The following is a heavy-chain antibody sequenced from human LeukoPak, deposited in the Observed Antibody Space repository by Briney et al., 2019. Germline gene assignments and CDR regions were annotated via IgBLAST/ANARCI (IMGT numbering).Heavy chain of an antibody. J-gene: IGHJ4*02. D-gene: IGHD3-3*01. CDR1: GFSLSTSGVG. CDR2: IYWNDDK. CDR3: AQSVTIFGVGFFDY. Sequence: SGPTLVKPTQTLTLTCTFSGFSLSTSGVGVGWIRQPPGKALEWLALIYWNDDKRYSPSLKSRLTITKDTSKNQVVLTMTYMDPVDTATYYCAQSVTIFGVGFFDYWGQGTLVTVSS. V-gene: IGHV2-5*01.